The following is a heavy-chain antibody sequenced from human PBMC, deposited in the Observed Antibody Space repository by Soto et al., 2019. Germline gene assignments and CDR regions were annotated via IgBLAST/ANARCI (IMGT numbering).Heavy chain of an antibody. J-gene: IGHJ4*02. D-gene: IGHD2-15*01. CDR3: ARAPPSGSGGTHFDY. CDR1: GGSINSGGYY. CDR2: IYYSGST. Sequence: SETLSLTCTVSGGSINSGGYYWSWIRQHPGKGLEWIGYIYYSGSTYYNPSLKSRVTISVDTSKNQFSLKLSSVTAADTAVYYCARAPPSGSGGTHFDYWGQGTLVTVSS. V-gene: IGHV4-31*03.